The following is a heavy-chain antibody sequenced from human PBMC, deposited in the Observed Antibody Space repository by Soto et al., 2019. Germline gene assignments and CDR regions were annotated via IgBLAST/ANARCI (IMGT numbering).Heavy chain of an antibody. CDR2: ISAYNGNT. J-gene: IGHJ6*02. D-gene: IGHD3-10*01. CDR3: ASDLIEGSGSGTYDYYGMDV. CDR1: GYSFTSYG. V-gene: IGHV1-18*04. Sequence: WASVNVSCKASGYSFTSYGISWVRQAPGQGLELMGWISAYNGNTNYAQKLQGRVTMTTDTSTSRAYREMRSLRYDDTDVYYFASDLIEGSGSGTYDYYGMDVWGQWTTVTVSS.